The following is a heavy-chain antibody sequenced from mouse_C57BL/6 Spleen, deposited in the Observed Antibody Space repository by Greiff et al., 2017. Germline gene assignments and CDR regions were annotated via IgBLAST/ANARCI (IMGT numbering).Heavy chain of an antibody. CDR2: INPGSGGT. J-gene: IGHJ3*01. V-gene: IGHV1-54*01. CDR1: GYAFTNYL. CDR3: ARSEAY. Sequence: VQLQQSGAELVRPGTSVKVSCKASGYAFTNYLIEWVKQRPGPGLEWIGVINPGSGGTNYNEKFKGKATLTADKSSSTAYMQLGSLTSEDSAVYFCARSEAYWGQGTLVTVSA.